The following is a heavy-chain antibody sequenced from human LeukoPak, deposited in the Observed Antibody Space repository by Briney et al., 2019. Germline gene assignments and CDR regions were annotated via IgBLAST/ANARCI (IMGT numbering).Heavy chain of an antibody. V-gene: IGHV3-23*01. Sequence: PGGSLRLSCAPSGFTFSSYAISGVRQAPGRGLKWVSAVIGSGGSTYYADSVKGRFTISRDNSKNTLYLQMNSLRAEDTAVYYCAKDPRGPVVNAGWFDPWGQRTLVTVSS. D-gene: IGHD2-21*01. CDR3: AKDPRGPVVNAGWFDP. J-gene: IGHJ5*02. CDR2: VIGSGGST. CDR1: GFTFSSYA.